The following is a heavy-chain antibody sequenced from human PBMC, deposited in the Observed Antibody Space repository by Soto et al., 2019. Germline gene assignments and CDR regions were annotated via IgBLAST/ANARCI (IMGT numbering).Heavy chain of an antibody. CDR3: ARVISGAPYYYYMDV. D-gene: IGHD1-26*01. J-gene: IGHJ6*03. CDR1: GYTFTSYG. CDR2: ISAYNGNT. V-gene: IGHV1-18*01. Sequence: ASVKVSCKASGYTFTSYGISWVRLAPGQGLEWMGWISAYNGNTDYAQKLQGRVTMTTDTSTSTAYMELRSLRSDDTAVYYCARVISGAPYYYYMDVWGKGTTVTVSS.